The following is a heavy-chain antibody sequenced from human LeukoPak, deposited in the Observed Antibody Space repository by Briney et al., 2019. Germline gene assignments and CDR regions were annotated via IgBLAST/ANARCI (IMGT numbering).Heavy chain of an antibody. V-gene: IGHV3-23*01. CDR2: ISGSGGST. Sequence: GGSLRLSCAASGFTFSSYAMSWVRQAPGKGLEWVSAISGSGGSTYYADSVKGRSTISRDNSKNTLYLQMNSLRAEDTAVYYCAKDLLYSGYSFDYWGRGTLVTVSS. J-gene: IGHJ4*02. CDR3: AKDLLYSGYSFDY. D-gene: IGHD5-12*01. CDR1: GFTFSSYA.